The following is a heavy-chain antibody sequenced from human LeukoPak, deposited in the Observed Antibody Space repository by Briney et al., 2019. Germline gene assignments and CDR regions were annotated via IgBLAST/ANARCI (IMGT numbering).Heavy chain of an antibody. CDR1: GYTFTSYG. J-gene: IGHJ4*02. V-gene: IGHV1-18*01. D-gene: IGHD6-6*01. Sequence: ASVKVSCKASGYTFTSYGISWVRQAPGQGLEWMGWISAYNGNTNYAQKLQGRVTMTTDTSTSTAYMELRSLRSDDTAVYYCARDASGGYSSSPIDYWGQGTLVTVSS. CDR2: ISAYNGNT. CDR3: ARDASGGYSSSPIDY.